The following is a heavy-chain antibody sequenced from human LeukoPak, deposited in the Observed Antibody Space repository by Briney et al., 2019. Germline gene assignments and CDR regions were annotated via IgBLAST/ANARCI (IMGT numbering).Heavy chain of an antibody. Sequence: GGSLRLSCAASGFTFTTYEMSWVRQAPGKGLEWVSYISSSGSTIYYADSVKGRFTISRDNAKNSLYLQISSLRAEDTAVYFCARARAGGSGYSPHYFDYWGQGTLVTVSS. CDR3: ARARAGGSGYSPHYFDY. CDR1: GFTFTTYE. J-gene: IGHJ4*02. D-gene: IGHD3-3*01. CDR2: ISSSGSTI. V-gene: IGHV3-48*03.